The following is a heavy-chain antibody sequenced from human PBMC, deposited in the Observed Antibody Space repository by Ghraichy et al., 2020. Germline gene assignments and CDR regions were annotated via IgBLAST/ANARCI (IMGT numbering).Heavy chain of an antibody. CDR1: GFTFSDYY. CDR3: ARVLEVPAAIAAADY. Sequence: GGSLRLSCAASGFTFSDYYMSWIRQAPGKGLEWVSYISSSSSYTNYADSVKGRFTISRDNAKNSLYLQMNSLRAEDTAVYYCARVLEVPAAIAAADYWGQGTLVTVSS. CDR2: ISSSSSYT. J-gene: IGHJ4*02. V-gene: IGHV3-11*05. D-gene: IGHD2-2*02.